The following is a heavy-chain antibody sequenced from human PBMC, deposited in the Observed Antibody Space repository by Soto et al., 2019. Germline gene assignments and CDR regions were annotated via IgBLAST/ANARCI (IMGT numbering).Heavy chain of an antibody. D-gene: IGHD2-15*01. CDR3: ARGGGGHLDY. J-gene: IGHJ4*02. Sequence: QVQLVESGGGVVQPGRSLRLSCAASGFIFSNYGMHWLRQAPGKELEWVAGVGFDGTTQNYADSVKGRFTVSRDNSKSTVHLQVNSLRVDDTAVYYCARGGGGHLDYWGQGTLVTVSS. CDR1: GFIFSNYG. CDR2: VGFDGTTQ. V-gene: IGHV3-33*01.